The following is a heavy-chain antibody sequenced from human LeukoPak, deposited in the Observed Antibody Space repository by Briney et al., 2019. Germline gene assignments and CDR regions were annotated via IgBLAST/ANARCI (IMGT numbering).Heavy chain of an antibody. CDR1: GFTVSNNY. D-gene: IGHD2-15*01. CDR3: VRGYSFGPYGMDV. CDR2: IYSGGST. Sequence: GGSLRLSCAASGFTVSNNYMNWVRQPPGKGLEWLSIIYSGGSTYYADSVKGRFTISRDNSKNTLYLQMNSLRAEDTAVYFCVRGYSFGPYGMDVWGQGTTVTVSS. V-gene: IGHV3-53*01. J-gene: IGHJ6*02.